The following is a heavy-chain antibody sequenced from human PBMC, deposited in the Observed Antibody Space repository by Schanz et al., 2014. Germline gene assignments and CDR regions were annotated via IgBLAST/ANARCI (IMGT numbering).Heavy chain of an antibody. V-gene: IGHV4-4*02. CDR1: GGSIISSTW. CDR3: VRGVGAWEQRIFDY. J-gene: IGHJ4*02. CDR2: IYHNGDT. Sequence: QVLLQESGPGVVKPSGTLSLTCAVSGGSIISSTWWGWVRQPPGKGLEWIGEIYHNGDTSFNPSLKSRATRPVEKSKREFPLRRPSLTATDTALYYCVRGVGAWEQRIFDYWGKGTLVTVSS. D-gene: IGHD1-26*01.